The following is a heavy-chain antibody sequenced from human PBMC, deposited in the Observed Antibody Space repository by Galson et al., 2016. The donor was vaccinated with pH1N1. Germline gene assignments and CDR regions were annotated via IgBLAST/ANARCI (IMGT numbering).Heavy chain of an antibody. Sequence: SLRLSCAASGFTFSSYWMSWVRQAPGKGLEWVATIKEDGSEKYYVDSVKGRFTISRDTAKNSLFLQMSSLRPDDTAVYYCARVTSGGFGRVIIPFPYYFDYWGQGTLVTVSS. V-gene: IGHV3-7*03. CDR2: IKEDGSEK. J-gene: IGHJ4*02. CDR1: GFTFSSYW. D-gene: IGHD3-3*01. CDR3: ARVTSGGFGRVIIPFPYYFDY.